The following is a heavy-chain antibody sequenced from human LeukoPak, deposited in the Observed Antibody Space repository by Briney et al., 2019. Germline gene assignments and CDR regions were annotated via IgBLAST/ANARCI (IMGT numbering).Heavy chain of an antibody. Sequence: GGSLRLSCAASGFTFDDYAMHWVRQAPGKGLVWVSRINSDGSSTSYADSVKGRFTISRDNAKNTLYLQMNSLRAEDTAVYYCANALPMYPPDYWGQGTLVTVSS. CDR2: INSDGSST. V-gene: IGHV3-74*01. CDR1: GFTFDDYA. CDR3: ANALPMYPPDY. J-gene: IGHJ4*02. D-gene: IGHD3-10*02.